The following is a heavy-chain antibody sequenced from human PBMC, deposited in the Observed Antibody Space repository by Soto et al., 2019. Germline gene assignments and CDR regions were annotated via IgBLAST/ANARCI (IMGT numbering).Heavy chain of an antibody. J-gene: IGHJ4*02. CDR3: CAGNTDSGGCYFDY. CDR1: GDSISSSNW. Sequence: SETLSLTCAVSGDSISSSNWWSWVRQPPGKGLEWIGEVYHSGNTNYNPSLKSRVTISVDKSKNQFSLKVNSVTAADAAVYYCCAGNTDSGGCYFDYWGQGTLVTVSS. V-gene: IGHV4-4*02. CDR2: VYHSGNT. D-gene: IGHD3-22*01.